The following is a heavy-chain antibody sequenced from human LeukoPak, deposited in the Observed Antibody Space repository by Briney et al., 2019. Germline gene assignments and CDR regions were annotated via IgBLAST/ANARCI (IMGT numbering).Heavy chain of an antibody. D-gene: IGHD3-9*01. CDR3: AREGYDILTGQTSFDY. J-gene: IGHJ4*02. CDR2: IKQDGSEK. V-gene: IGHV3-7*01. CDR1: GFTVSSNS. Sequence: GGSLRLSCTVSGFTVSSNSMSWVRQAPGKGLEWVANIKQDGSEKYYVDSVKGRFTISRDNAKNSLYLQMNSLRAEDTAVYYCAREGYDILTGQTSFDYWGQGTLVTVSS.